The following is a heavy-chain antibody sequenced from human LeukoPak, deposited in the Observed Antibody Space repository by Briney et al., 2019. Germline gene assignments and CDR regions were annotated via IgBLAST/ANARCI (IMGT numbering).Heavy chain of an antibody. Sequence: ASVKVSCKASGYAFSSYGIGWVRQAPGQGLEWMGWVGPYNRKTNYSQKFQGRVTMTTDTSTNTAYLELRTLRSDDTAVYYCARGAPRVVWNFYFDYWGQGTLVTVSS. CDR3: ARGAPRVVWNFYFDY. CDR1: GYAFSSYG. CDR2: VGPYNRKT. V-gene: IGHV1-18*01. D-gene: IGHD1-7*01. J-gene: IGHJ4*02.